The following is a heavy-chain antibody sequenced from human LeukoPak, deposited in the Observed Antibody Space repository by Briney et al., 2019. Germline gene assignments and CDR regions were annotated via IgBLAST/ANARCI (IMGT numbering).Heavy chain of an antibody. Sequence: SETLSLTCTVSGGSISSSSYYWGWIRQPPGKGLEWIGSIYYSGSTYYNPSLKSRVTISVDTSKNQFSLKLSSVTAADTAVYYCARHEAYCSGGSCYWGWFDPWGQGTLVTVSS. CDR2: IYYSGST. CDR1: GGSISSSSYY. D-gene: IGHD2-15*01. V-gene: IGHV4-39*01. CDR3: ARHEAYCSGGSCYWGWFDP. J-gene: IGHJ5*02.